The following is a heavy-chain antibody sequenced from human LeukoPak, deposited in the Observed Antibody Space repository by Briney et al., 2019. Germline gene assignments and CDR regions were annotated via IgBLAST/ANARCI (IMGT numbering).Heavy chain of an antibody. CDR3: ARGRGYSPWYFDL. J-gene: IGHJ2*01. Sequence: ASVRVSCKASGYTFTGYYMHWVRQAPGQGLEWMGWINPNSGGTNYAQKFQGRVTMTRDTSISTAYMELSRLRSDDTAVYYCARGRGYSPWYFDLWGRGTLVTVSS. CDR2: INPNSGGT. CDR1: GYTFTGYY. D-gene: IGHD5-18*01. V-gene: IGHV1-2*02.